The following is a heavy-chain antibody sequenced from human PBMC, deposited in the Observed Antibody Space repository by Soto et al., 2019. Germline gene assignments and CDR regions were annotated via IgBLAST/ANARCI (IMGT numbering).Heavy chain of an antibody. CDR2: IVVGSGNT. Sequence: RASVKVSCKASGFTFTSSAVQWVRQARGQRLEWIGWIVVGSGNTNYAQKFQERVTITRDMSTSTAYMELSSLRSEDTAVYYCAAPGAHDGFDIWGQWTMVTVSS. V-gene: IGHV1-58*01. CDR1: GFTFTSSA. J-gene: IGHJ3*02. D-gene: IGHD2-8*02. CDR3: AAPGAHDGFDI.